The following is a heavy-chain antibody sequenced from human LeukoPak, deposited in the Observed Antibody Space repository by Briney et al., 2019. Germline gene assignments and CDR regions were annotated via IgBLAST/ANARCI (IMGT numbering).Heavy chain of an antibody. CDR3: ARGDYDISTGYPDWFDP. J-gene: IGHJ5*02. Sequence: ASVKVSCKASGYTFTSYDINWVRQATGQGLEWMGWMNPNSGNTGYAQKFQGRVTITRNTSISTAYMELSSLRSEDTAVYYCARGDYDISTGYPDWFDPWGQGTLVTVSS. V-gene: IGHV1-8*03. CDR2: MNPNSGNT. CDR1: GYTFTSYD. D-gene: IGHD3-9*01.